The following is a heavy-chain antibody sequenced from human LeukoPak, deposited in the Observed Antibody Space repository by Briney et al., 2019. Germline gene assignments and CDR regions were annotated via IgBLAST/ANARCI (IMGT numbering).Heavy chain of an antibody. CDR1: GFPFHDHD. V-gene: IGHV3-30*18. Sequence: GGSLRLSCAASGFPFHDHDMYGVRQTPGKGLEWVALISHGGGKEHYAESVKGRFTVSRDNSRNTVYLQMSSLRSDDTAIYYCAKTLDGFWPQFDFWGQGTLLTVSS. D-gene: IGHD5-24*01. CDR2: ISHGGGKE. J-gene: IGHJ4*02. CDR3: AKTLDGFWPQFDF.